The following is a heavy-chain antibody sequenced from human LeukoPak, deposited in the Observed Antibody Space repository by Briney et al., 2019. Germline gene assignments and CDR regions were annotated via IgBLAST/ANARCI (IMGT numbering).Heavy chain of an antibody. CDR3: AKDRGASGRYGIDV. V-gene: IGHV3-23*01. CDR2: IRGSGGST. Sequence: GGSLRLSCAASGFTFSSYAMSWVRQAPGKGLEWVSAIRGSGGSTYYADSVKGRFTISRDNSKNTLYMQMNTLRDEDTAVYHCAKDRGASGRYGIDVWGQGTTVIVSS. J-gene: IGHJ6*01. CDR1: GFTFSSYA. D-gene: IGHD4/OR15-4a*01.